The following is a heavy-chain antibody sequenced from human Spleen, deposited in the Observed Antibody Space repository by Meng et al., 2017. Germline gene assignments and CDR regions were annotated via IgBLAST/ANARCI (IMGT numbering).Heavy chain of an antibody. CDR3: ARVATTWSSEYFNH. D-gene: IGHD3-10*01. CDR2: MKPNRGST. V-gene: IGHV1-8*03. Sequence: VLVMQVGVECETPRASVEVPPSASGDTFSIYTTNSVRQAPGQGLEWRGLMKPNRGSTVYAQKFQGRVTFTRDTSIATAYMELSSLGSEDTAVYYCARVATTWSSEYFNHWGQGTLVTVSS. J-gene: IGHJ1*01. CDR1: GDTFSIYT.